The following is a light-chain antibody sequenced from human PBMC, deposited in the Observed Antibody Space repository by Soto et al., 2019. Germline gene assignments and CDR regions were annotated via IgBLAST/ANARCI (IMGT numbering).Light chain of an antibody. J-gene: IGKJ2*01. Sequence: ESVLTQSPGTLSLSPGERATLSYRASQSVDNRYFAWYQQKPGQAPRLLIYGISNRATGIPDRFSGSGSGTDFTLTISRLEPEDFVVYYCQQYSTLPHTFGQGTKLDVK. CDR3: QQYSTLPHT. V-gene: IGKV3-20*01. CDR1: QSVDNRY. CDR2: GIS.